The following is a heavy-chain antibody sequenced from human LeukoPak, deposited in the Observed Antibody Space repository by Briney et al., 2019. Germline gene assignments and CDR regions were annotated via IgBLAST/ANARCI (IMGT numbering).Heavy chain of an antibody. V-gene: IGHV3-20*04. CDR3: ARRPFGADY. Sequence: PGGSLRLSCVASGFPFDDYGMFWVRQSPGKGLEWVSSISWNSGIIDYVDSVKGRFTISRDNAKNPVYLQMNSLRVEDTAVYYCARRPFGADYWGQGTLVTVSS. J-gene: IGHJ4*02. CDR2: ISWNSGII. D-gene: IGHD3-10*01. CDR1: GFPFDDYG.